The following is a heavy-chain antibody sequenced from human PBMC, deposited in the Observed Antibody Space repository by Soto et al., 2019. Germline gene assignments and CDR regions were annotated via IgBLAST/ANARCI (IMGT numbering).Heavy chain of an antibody. D-gene: IGHD2-15*01. CDR1: GFTFSSYA. Sequence: GGSLRLSCAASGFTFSSYAMSWVRQAPGKGLEWVSSISDRGQSVFFADSVKGRFTISRDNSNNTLYLKMNSLRADDTAVYYCPAPIGPGGLVRDISFALWGQGTMVTVSS. J-gene: IGHJ3*01. CDR2: ISDRGQSV. V-gene: IGHV3-23*01. CDR3: PAPIGPGGLVRDISFAL.